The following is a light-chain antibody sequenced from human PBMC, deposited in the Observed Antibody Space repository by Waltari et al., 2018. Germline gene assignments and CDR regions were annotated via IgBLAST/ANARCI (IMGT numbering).Light chain of an antibody. V-gene: IGLV3-21*03. CDR1: HSGDVS. Sequence: SFVLSQAPSVSVAPGKTATIVCEGNHSGDVSVNWYQQHPGQAPVLVVYEDDRRPSGIPERFSGSNSGNTAALTISWVEAGDEADYYCQVWTNTDDHPVFGGGTKLTVL. CDR2: EDD. CDR3: QVWTNTDDHPV. J-gene: IGLJ2*01.